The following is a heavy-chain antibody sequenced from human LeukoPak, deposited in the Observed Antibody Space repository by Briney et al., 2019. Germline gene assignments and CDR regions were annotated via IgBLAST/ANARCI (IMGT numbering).Heavy chain of an antibody. Sequence: PGGSLRLSCAASGFTFSDYYMSWIRQAPGKGLEWVSYISSSSSYTNYADSVKGRFTISRDNAKNSLYPQMNSLRDEDTAMFYCARVGDGYSVNYFDFWGQGTLVTVSS. J-gene: IGHJ4*02. CDR3: ARVGDGYSVNYFDF. V-gene: IGHV3-11*06. CDR1: GFTFSDYY. CDR2: ISSSSSYT. D-gene: IGHD5-24*01.